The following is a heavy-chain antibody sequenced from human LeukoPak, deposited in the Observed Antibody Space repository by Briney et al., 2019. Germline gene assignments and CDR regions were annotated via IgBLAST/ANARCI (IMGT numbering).Heavy chain of an antibody. V-gene: IGHV3-21*01. CDR3: ARSRKQCLVDY. Sequence: GGSLRLSCAASGFTFSSYSMNWVRQASGKGLEWVSSISSSSSYIYYADSVKGRFTISRDNAKNSLYLQMNSLRAEDTAVYYCARSRKQCLVDYWGQGTLVTVSS. D-gene: IGHD6-19*01. J-gene: IGHJ4*02. CDR1: GFTFSSYS. CDR2: ISSSSSYI.